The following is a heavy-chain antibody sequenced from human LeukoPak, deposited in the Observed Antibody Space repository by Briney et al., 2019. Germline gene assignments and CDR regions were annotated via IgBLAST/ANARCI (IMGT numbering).Heavy chain of an antibody. CDR2: IYYSGST. D-gene: IGHD3-10*01. V-gene: IGHV4-59*01. CDR1: GGSISSYY. J-gene: IGHJ4*02. CDR3: ARAPYGSGSLIDY. Sequence: SETLSLTCTVSGGSISSYYWSWIRQPPGKGLEWIGYIYYSGSTNYNPSLESRVTISVDTSKNQFSLKLSSVTAADTAVYYCARAPYGSGSLIDYWGQGTLVTVSS.